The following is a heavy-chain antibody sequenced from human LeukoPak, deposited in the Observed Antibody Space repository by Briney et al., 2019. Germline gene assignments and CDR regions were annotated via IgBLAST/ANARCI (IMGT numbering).Heavy chain of an antibody. D-gene: IGHD5-24*01. CDR3: ARAAGDGYNAY. Sequence: GGSLRLSCAASGFTVGSNYMSWVRQAPGKGLEWVSVIYSGGSTYYADSVKGRFTISRHNSKNTLYLQMNSLRAEDTAVYYCARAAGDGYNAYWGQGTLVTVSS. J-gene: IGHJ4*02. V-gene: IGHV3-53*04. CDR1: GFTVGSNY. CDR2: IYSGGST.